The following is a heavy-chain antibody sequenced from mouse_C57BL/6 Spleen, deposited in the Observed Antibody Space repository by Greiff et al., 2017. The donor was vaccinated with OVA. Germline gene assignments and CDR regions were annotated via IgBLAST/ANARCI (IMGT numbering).Heavy chain of an antibody. CDR3: ARGVLLRSFDY. D-gene: IGHD1-1*01. CDR1: GYTFTSYW. Sequence: VQLQQPGAELVRPGSSVKLSCKASGYTFTSYWMHWVKQRPIQGLEWIGNIDPSDSETHYNQKFKDKATLTVYKSSSTAYMQLSSLTSEDSAVYYCARGVLLRSFDYWGQGTTLTVSS. J-gene: IGHJ2*01. V-gene: IGHV1-52*01. CDR2: IDPSDSET.